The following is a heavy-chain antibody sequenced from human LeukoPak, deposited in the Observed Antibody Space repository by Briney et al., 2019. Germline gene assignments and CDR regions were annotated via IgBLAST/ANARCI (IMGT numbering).Heavy chain of an antibody. CDR1: GYTFTSPY. CDR2: INPSGGRT. V-gene: IGHV1-46*01. Sequence: ASVKVSCKASGYTFTSPYMHWVRPAPGQGLEWMGIINPSGGRTSYAQTFKGRLTMTRGTSTSSVYMELSSLRSQNTAVNDWARGHSSGWYVWPFDYWGQGTLVTVSS. CDR3: ARGHSSGWYVWPFDY. J-gene: IGHJ4*02. D-gene: IGHD6-19*01.